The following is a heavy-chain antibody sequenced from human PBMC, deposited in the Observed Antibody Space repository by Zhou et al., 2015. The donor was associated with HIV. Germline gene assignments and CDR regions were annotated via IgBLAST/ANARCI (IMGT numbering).Heavy chain of an antibody. D-gene: IGHD3-10*01. V-gene: IGHV1-18*01. CDR1: GYTFTSYG. J-gene: IGHJ6*02. CDR3: AREDDGSGSFAGGWLTYTPIDYYYYGMDV. Sequence: QVQLVQSGAEVKKPGASVKVSCKASGYTFTSYGISWVRQAPGQGLEWMGWISAYNGNTNYAQKLQGRVTMTTDTSTSTAYMELRSLRSDDTAVYYCAREDDGSGSFAGGWLTYTPIDYYYYGMDVWGQGTTVTVSS. CDR2: ISAYNGNT.